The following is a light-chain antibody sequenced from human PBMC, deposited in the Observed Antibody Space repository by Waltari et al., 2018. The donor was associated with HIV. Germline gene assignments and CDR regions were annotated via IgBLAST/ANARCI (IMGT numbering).Light chain of an antibody. CDR1: QNVGAW. Sequence: DIHMSQSPPTLTASIGDRVTITCRASQNVGAWLAWYQQKPGEAPNLLIYKATHVEGGVPSRFSGSASGTDFTLTIDSLHPDDFATYYCHQYSDYLGSFGQGTKVEVK. CDR3: HQYSDYLGS. CDR2: KAT. V-gene: IGKV1-5*03. J-gene: IGKJ1*01.